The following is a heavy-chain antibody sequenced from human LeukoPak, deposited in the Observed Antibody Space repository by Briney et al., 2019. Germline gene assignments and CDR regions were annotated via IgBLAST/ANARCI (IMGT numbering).Heavy chain of an antibody. V-gene: IGHV3-21*01. CDR1: GVTFSSYS. CDR3: ARDMGGYPHGHYYGMDV. D-gene: IGHD3-16*02. J-gene: IGHJ6*02. Sequence: GGTLRLSCAASGVTFSSYSMNWVRQAPGKGLEWVSSISSSSSYIYYADSVKGRFTISRDNAKNSLYLQMKSLRAEDTAVYYCARDMGGYPHGHYYGMDVWGQGTTVTVSS. CDR2: ISSSSSYI.